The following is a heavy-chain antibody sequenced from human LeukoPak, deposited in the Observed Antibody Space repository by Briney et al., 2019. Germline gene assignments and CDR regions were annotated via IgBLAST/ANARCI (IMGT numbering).Heavy chain of an antibody. D-gene: IGHD1-26*01. CDR3: ARLVGVTDYFDY. Sequence: SETRSLTCTVSGGSISISNYYWGWVRQSPGPGLEWIGSISYSGRTHYNPSLKSRVSISVDTSNNHFSLKLASVTAADTSVFYCARLVGVTDYFDYWGQGTLVTVSS. CDR1: GGSISISNYY. J-gene: IGHJ4*02. CDR2: ISYSGRT. V-gene: IGHV4-39*02.